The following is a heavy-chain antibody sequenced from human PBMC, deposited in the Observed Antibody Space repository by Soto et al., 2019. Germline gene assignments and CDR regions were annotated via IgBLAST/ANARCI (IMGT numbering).Heavy chain of an antibody. CDR2: IYHSGST. Sequence: SETLSLTCAVSGGSISSGGYSWSWIRQPPEKGLEWIGYIYHSGSTYYNLSLKSRVTISVDRSKNQFSLKLSSVTAADTAVYYCARAPLLWFGEFRGAYYYYGMDVWGQGTTVTVSS. CDR1: GGSISSGGYS. V-gene: IGHV4-30-2*01. J-gene: IGHJ6*02. D-gene: IGHD3-10*01. CDR3: ARAPLLWFGEFRGAYYYYGMDV.